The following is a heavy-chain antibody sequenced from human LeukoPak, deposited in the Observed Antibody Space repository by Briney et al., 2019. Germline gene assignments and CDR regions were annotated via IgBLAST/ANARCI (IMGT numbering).Heavy chain of an antibody. CDR1: GFTFSNYW. CDR3: ARDHRYLTVAAAGTPYFDY. J-gene: IGHJ4*02. V-gene: IGHV3-7*03. CDR2: IKQDGSEK. Sequence: GGSLRLSCAASGFTFSNYWMSWVRQAPGKGLEWVANIKQDGSEKYYVDSVKGRFTISRDNAKNSLYLQMNSLRAEDTAVYYCARDHRYLTVAAAGTPYFDYWGQGTLVTVSS. D-gene: IGHD6-13*01.